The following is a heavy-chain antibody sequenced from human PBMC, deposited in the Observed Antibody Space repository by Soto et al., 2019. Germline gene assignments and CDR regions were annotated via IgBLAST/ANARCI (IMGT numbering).Heavy chain of an antibody. CDR3: ASGTFSLP. CDR1: GFTFSDHY. V-gene: IGHV3-72*01. J-gene: IGHJ5*02. Sequence: GGSLRLSCAASGFTFSDHYMDWVRQAPGEGLEWVGRIRNKANSYTTDYAASVQGRFTISRDDSKNSLYLQMNSLKTEDTAMYYCASGTFSLPWGQGTLVTVSS. CDR2: IRNKANSYTT. D-gene: IGHD3-3*02.